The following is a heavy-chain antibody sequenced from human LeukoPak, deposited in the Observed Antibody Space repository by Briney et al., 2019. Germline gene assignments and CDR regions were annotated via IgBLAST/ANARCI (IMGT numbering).Heavy chain of an antibody. D-gene: IGHD6-13*01. CDR2: ISGSGGST. Sequence: GGSLRLSCAASGFTFSSYEMNWVRQAPGKGLEWVSAISGSGGSTYYADSVKGRFTISRDNSKNTLYLQMNSLRAEDTAVYYCAKAHSSSWYRDYYYYYYMDVWGKGTTVTVSS. V-gene: IGHV3-23*01. J-gene: IGHJ6*03. CDR3: AKAHSSSWYRDYYYYYYMDV. CDR1: GFTFSSYE.